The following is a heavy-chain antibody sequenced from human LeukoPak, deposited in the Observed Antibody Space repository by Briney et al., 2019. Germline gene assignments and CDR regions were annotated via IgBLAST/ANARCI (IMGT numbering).Heavy chain of an antibody. CDR3: AKGKYGRYYYYGMDV. Sequence: SETLSLTCTVSGGSISSSSYYWGWIRQPPGKGLEWIGSIYYSGSTYYNPSLKSRVTISVDTSKNQFSLKLSSVTAADTAVYYCAKGKYGRYYYYGMDVWGQGTTVTVSS. D-gene: IGHD2-2*01. CDR1: GGSISSSSYY. CDR2: IYYSGST. V-gene: IGHV4-39*01. J-gene: IGHJ6*02.